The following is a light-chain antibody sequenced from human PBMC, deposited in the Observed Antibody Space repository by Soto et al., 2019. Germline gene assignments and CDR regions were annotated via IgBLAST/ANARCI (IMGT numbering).Light chain of an antibody. CDR1: SSDVGGYNF. J-gene: IGLJ1*01. V-gene: IGLV2-14*03. Sequence: QSALTQPASVXGXXXXXXXISCTGTSSDVGGYNFVSWYQQHPGKVPKLMIFDVNRRPSGVSDRFSGSKSGNTASLTISGLQAEDEGDYYCCSYTSSSTHVFRSGTKLTVL. CDR3: CSYTSSSTHV. CDR2: DVN.